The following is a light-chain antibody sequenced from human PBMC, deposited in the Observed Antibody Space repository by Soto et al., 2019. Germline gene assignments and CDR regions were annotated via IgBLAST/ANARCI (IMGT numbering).Light chain of an antibody. V-gene: IGKV1-9*01. Sequence: DIQLTQSPPFLSASVGDRVTITCRASQGISSDLAWYQQKPGKAPKLLIYAASTLRSGVPSRFSGSASGREFTLTISSLQPEDCATYFCQQLNSYTPTFGGGTKVEI. CDR2: AAS. J-gene: IGKJ4*01. CDR1: QGISSD. CDR3: QQLNSYTPT.